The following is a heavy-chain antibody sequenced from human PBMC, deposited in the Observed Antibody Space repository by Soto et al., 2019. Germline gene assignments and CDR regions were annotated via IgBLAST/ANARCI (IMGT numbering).Heavy chain of an antibody. CDR2: ISGSGGST. D-gene: IGHD2-15*01. CDR1: GFTFSSYA. CDR3: ANLGYCSGGSCYSHYYYYMDV. Sequence: GGSLRLSCAASGFTFSSYAMSWVRQAPGKGLEWVSAISGSGGSTYYADSVKGRFTISRDNSKNTLYLQMNSLRAEDTAVYYCANLGYCSGGSCYSHYYYYMDVWGKGTTVTVSS. V-gene: IGHV3-23*01. J-gene: IGHJ6*03.